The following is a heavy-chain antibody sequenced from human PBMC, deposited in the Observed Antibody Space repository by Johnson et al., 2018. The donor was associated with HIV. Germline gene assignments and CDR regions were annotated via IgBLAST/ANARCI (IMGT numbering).Heavy chain of an antibody. CDR2: IRYDGSNK. J-gene: IGHJ3*02. D-gene: IGHD6-19*01. Sequence: QVRLVESGGGVVQPGGSLRLSCAASGFTFSSYGMHWVRQAPGKGLEWVAFIRYDGSNKYYADSVKGRFTISRDNSKNTLYLQMNSLRAEDTAVYYCAKLGAVASYAFDIWGQGTMVTVSS. V-gene: IGHV3-30*02. CDR3: AKLGAVASYAFDI. CDR1: GFTFSSYG.